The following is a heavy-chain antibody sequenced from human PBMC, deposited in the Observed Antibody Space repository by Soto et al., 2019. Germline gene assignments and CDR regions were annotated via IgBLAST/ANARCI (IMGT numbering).Heavy chain of an antibody. Sequence: ASVKVSCKASGYTFTSFGISWVRQAPGQGLEWMGWISAYNGNTNYAQKLQGRVTMTTDTSTSTAYMELRSLRSDDTAVYYCARDSSGWYYFDYWGQGTLVTVSS. CDR2: ISAYNGNT. CDR1: GYTFTSFG. CDR3: ARDSSGWYYFDY. D-gene: IGHD6-19*01. V-gene: IGHV1-18*01. J-gene: IGHJ4*02.